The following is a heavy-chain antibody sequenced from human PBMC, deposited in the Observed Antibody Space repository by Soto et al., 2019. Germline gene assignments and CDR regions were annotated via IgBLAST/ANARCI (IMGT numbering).Heavy chain of an antibody. CDR3: VKDGGLGCTNSYYYYYGMDV. J-gene: IGHJ6*02. CDR1: GFTFSSYA. D-gene: IGHD2-8*01. Sequence: PGGSLRLSCSDSGFTFSSYAMHWVRQAPGKGLEYVSAISSNGGSTYYADSVKGRFTISRDNSKNTLYLQMSSLRAEDTAVYYCVKDGGLGCTNSYYYYYGMDVWGQGTTVTVSS. CDR2: ISSNGGST. V-gene: IGHV3-64D*06.